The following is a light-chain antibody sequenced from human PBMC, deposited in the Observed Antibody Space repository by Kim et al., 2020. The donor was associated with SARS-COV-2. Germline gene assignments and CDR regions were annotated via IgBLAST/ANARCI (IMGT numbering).Light chain of an antibody. CDR1: SLRSYY. CDR3: NSRDSSGNHWV. CDR2: GKN. J-gene: IGLJ3*02. Sequence: LGQTVRITCQGDSLRSYYASWYQQKPGQAPVLGIYGKNNRPSGIPDRFSGSSSGNTASLTITGAQAEDEADYYCNSRDSSGNHWVFGGGTQLTVL. V-gene: IGLV3-19*01.